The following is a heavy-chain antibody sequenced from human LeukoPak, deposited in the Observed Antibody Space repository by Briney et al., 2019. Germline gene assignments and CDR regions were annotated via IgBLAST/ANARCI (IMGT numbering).Heavy chain of an antibody. CDR1: GFTFRSYG. D-gene: IGHD1-14*01. CDR2: LRYDATEK. Sequence: GGSLRLSCAASGFTFRSYGIHWVRQAPAKGLEREALLRYDATEKHYADSVKGRFSISRDDSRNTVYLQMDSLRAEDTAIYYCARGSAPHGIALYYLDYWGQGTLVTVSS. J-gene: IGHJ4*02. V-gene: IGHV3-30*02. CDR3: ARGSAPHGIALYYLDY.